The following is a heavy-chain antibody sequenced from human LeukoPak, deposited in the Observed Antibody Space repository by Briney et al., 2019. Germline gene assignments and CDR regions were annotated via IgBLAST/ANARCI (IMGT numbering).Heavy chain of an antibody. CDR2: INPNSGGT. Sequence: GASVKVSCKASGYTFTGYYMHWVRQAPGQGLEWMGWINPNSGGTNYGQKFQGRVTMTRDTSISTAYMELSRLRSDDTAVYYCARAGGSSSWYNWFDPWGQGTLVTVSS. D-gene: IGHD6-13*01. CDR1: GYTFTGYY. CDR3: ARAGGSSSWYNWFDP. J-gene: IGHJ5*02. V-gene: IGHV1-2*02.